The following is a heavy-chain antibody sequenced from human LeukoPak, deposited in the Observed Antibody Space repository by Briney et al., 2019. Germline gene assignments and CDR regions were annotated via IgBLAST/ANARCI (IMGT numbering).Heavy chain of an antibody. CDR2: LYNGVSGT. J-gene: IGHJ4*02. Sequence: PSETLSLTCTVSGDSISDPSHCWVWIRQSPGKGLEWIGSLYNGVSGTYYNPSLKSQVTISPDTSKNQFSLSLTSVTDADTAIYYCVRIFGVLRRDYYFDYWGQGSLVTVSS. CDR3: VRIFGVLRRDYYFDY. D-gene: IGHD3-3*01. CDR1: GDSISDPSHC. V-gene: IGHV4-39*07.